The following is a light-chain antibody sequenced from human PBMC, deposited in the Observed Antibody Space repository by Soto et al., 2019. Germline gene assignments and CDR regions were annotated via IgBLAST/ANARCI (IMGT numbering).Light chain of an antibody. V-gene: IGKV3D-15*02. CDR3: EQYGSSPRT. CDR1: QSVSSN. CDR2: GAS. J-gene: IGKJ1*01. Sequence: EIVLMRSPATLSLSPVEIGTLSCRASQSVSSNLAWYQQKPGQAPRLLIYGASTRATGIPATFSGSGSGTEFTLTISSLQSEDFAVYYCEQYGSSPRTFGQGTKVDIK.